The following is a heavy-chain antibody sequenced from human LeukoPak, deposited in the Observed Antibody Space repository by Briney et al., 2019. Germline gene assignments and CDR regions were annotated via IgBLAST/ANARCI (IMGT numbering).Heavy chain of an antibody. CDR3: ARSRSGWYPGGY. Sequence: GESLKISCKASGYTFTGYYMHWVRQAPGQGLEWMGWINPNSGGTNYAQKFQGWVTLTRDTSISTAYMELSRLRSDDTAVYYCARSRSGWYPGGYWGQGTLVTVSS. J-gene: IGHJ4*02. CDR2: INPNSGGT. V-gene: IGHV1-2*04. D-gene: IGHD6-19*01. CDR1: GYTFTGYY.